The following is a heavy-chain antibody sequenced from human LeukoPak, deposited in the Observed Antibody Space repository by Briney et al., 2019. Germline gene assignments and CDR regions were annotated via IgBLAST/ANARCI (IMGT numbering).Heavy chain of an antibody. V-gene: IGHV1-2*02. CDR3: ASALIAVDGTSFDS. D-gene: IGHD6-19*01. CDR1: GYTFTVYY. Sequence: ASVTVSFKTSGYTFTVYYMHWVRQAPGQGDEGMAWINTNSGGTNSSQKFQGGVTMTRDTSISTAYMELSSLRSDDTAVYYCASALIAVDGTSFDSWGQGTLVTVSS. J-gene: IGHJ4*02. CDR2: INTNSGGT.